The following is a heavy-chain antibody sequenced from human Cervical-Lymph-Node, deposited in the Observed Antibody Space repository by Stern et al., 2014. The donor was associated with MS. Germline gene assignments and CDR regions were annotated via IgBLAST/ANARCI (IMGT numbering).Heavy chain of an antibody. J-gene: IGHJ4*02. V-gene: IGHV3-11*01. CDR1: GFAFNYYY. D-gene: IGHD1-26*01. CDR3: ARTLHPGSPIDY. Sequence: VQLEESGGGLVKPGGSLRLSCAASGFAFNYYYMSWIRQTPEKGLEWVAYISTTSSHIYYADSVKGRFTISRDNAKNSLDLQMNSLRTEDTAVYYCARTLHPGSPIDYWGQGTQVTVSS. CDR2: ISTTSSHI.